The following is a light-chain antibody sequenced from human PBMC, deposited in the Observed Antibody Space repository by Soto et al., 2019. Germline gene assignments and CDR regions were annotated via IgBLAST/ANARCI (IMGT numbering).Light chain of an antibody. J-gene: IGKJ5*01. CDR3: QQYDNWPIT. Sequence: ETGITQSPATLSVSPGERVTLSCRASQSININLAWYQQKSGQAPRLLIYGASTRATGLPARFSGSGSGTEFTLIINSLQSEDSAVYYCQQYDNWPITFGQGTRLEI. CDR1: QSININ. V-gene: IGKV3-15*01. CDR2: GAS.